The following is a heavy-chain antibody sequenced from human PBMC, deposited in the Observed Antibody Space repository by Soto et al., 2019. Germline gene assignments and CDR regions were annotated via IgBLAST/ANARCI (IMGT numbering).Heavy chain of an antibody. J-gene: IGHJ6*03. CDR1: GFTFSSYT. Sequence: EVQLLESGGGLVKPGGSLRLSCAASGFTFSSYTMNWVRQAPGKGLEWVSFITTGSDYIFYADSVRGRFTVSGDNAQNSLYLEMHSLRAEDTAVYYCARGDGDSDYYYYYMDVWGKGTTVTVSS. CDR2: ITTGSDYI. CDR3: ARGDGDSDYYYYYMDV. V-gene: IGHV3-21*01. D-gene: IGHD4-17*01.